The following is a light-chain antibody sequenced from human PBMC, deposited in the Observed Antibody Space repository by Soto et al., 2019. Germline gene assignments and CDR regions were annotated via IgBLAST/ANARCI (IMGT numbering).Light chain of an antibody. CDR1: QSVSSSS. CDR3: LQFDNSPLYT. V-gene: IGKV3-20*01. CDR2: GAS. J-gene: IGKJ2*01. Sequence: EIVLTQSPGTLSLSPGERATLSCRASQSVSSSSITWYQQKPGQAPRLLIYGASTRATGIPDGFSGSGSGTDFSLTISRLEPEDFAVYYCLQFDNSPLYTFGQGTKVDIK.